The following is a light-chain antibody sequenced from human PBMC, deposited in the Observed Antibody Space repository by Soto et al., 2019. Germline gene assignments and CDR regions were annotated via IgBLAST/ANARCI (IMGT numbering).Light chain of an antibody. CDR2: EVS. CDR1: ISDVGSYNL. Sequence: QSALTQPASVSGSPGQSITISCTGTISDVGSYNLVSWYQQHPGKAPKVMIYEVSKRPSGVPNRFSGSKSGNTASLTISGLQAEDEADYYCCSSAGSSTYVFGTGTKVTVL. J-gene: IGLJ1*01. V-gene: IGLV2-23*02. CDR3: CSSAGSSTYV.